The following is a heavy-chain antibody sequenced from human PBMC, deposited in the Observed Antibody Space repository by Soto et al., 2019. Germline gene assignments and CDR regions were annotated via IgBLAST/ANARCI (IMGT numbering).Heavy chain of an antibody. V-gene: IGHV4-30-4*01. D-gene: IGHD3-10*01. Sequence: QLQLQESGPGLVKPSQTLSLTCTVSGGSITSGAYYWRWIRQPPGKGLDWIGYIYYSGGTYYNPSLKRRVTISVDTSKNQFSLKLSSVIAADTAVYYCAFGDLGAFDIWGQGTMVTVSS. J-gene: IGHJ3*02. CDR3: AFGDLGAFDI. CDR2: IYYSGGT. CDR1: GGSITSGAYY.